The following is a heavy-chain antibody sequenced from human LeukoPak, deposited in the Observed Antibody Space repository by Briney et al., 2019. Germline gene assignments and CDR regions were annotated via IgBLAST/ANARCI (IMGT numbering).Heavy chain of an antibody. CDR1: GGSISSYY. Sequence: SETLSLTCTVSGGSISSYYWSWIRQPPGKGLEWIGEINHSGSTNYNPSLKSRVTISVDTSKNQFSLKLSSVTAADTAVYYCARALGRHYYGSGSYYYYYYGMDVWGQGTTVTVSS. J-gene: IGHJ6*02. CDR2: INHSGST. D-gene: IGHD3-10*01. CDR3: ARALGRHYYGSGSYYYYYYGMDV. V-gene: IGHV4-34*01.